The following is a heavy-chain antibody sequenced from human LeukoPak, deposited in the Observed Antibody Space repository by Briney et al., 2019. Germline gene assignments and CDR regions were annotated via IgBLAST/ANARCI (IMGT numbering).Heavy chain of an antibody. CDR2: INPSGGST. CDR1: GYTFTSYY. CDR3: ARDRYSGSYFPDH. J-gene: IGHJ5*02. D-gene: IGHD1-26*01. V-gene: IGHV1-46*01. Sequence: ASVKVSCKASGYTFTSYYMHWVRQAPGQGLEWMGIINPSGGSTTYAQKFQGRVTMTRDTSTSTVYMELSSLRAEDTAVYYCARDRYSGSYFPDHWGQGTLVTVSS.